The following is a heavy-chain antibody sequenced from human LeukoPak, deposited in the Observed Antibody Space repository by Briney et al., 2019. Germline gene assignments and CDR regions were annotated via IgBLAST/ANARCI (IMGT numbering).Heavy chain of an antibody. Sequence: GGSLRLSCAASGFNFNGYWMNWVRQAPGKGLQWVGNIKPDGSAKYYVDSVKGRFTISRDNARNSLYLQLTSLRAEDTALYYWSGGLLEWGRGTPVT. CDR3: SGGLLE. CDR2: IKPDGSAK. J-gene: IGHJ4*02. CDR1: GFNFNGYW. V-gene: IGHV3-7*01.